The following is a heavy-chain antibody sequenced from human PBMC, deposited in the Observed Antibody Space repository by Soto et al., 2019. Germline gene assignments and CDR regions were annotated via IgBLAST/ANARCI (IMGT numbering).Heavy chain of an antibody. CDR3: ARDRIMITFGGVIVTPSGDY. D-gene: IGHD3-16*02. J-gene: IGHJ4*02. Sequence: QVQLVQSGAEVKKPGASVKVSCKASGYTFTSYGISWVRQAPGHGLEWMGWISAYNGNTNYAQKLQGRVTMTTNASSSTAYMELRSLRCDDTAVYYCARDRIMITFGGVIVTPSGDYWGQGTLVTVSS. V-gene: IGHV1-18*01. CDR1: GYTFTSYG. CDR2: ISAYNGNT.